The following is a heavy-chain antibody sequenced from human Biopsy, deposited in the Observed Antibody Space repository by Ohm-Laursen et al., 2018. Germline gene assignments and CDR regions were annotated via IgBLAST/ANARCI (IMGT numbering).Heavy chain of an antibody. D-gene: IGHD3-10*01. V-gene: IGHV1-2*02. CDR1: GHTFTDYY. J-gene: IGHJ4*02. CDR2: INPNSGAT. Sequence: SEKVSCKASGHTFTDYYIHWVRQSPGQGLEWMRWINPNSGATNSAQKFRDRVTLTRDTSISAVYIDLRRLKSDDAAIYYCARDRMTDVFGGPTRTDVFDSWGQGTPVTVSS. CDR3: ARDRMTDVFGGPTRTDVFDS.